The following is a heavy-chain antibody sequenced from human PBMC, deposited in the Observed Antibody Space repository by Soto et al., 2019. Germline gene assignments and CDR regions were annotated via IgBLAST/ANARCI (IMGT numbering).Heavy chain of an antibody. D-gene: IGHD1-7*01. V-gene: IGHV3-11*01. CDR1: GFSFSDYH. CDR2: ISSSGNTI. J-gene: IGHJ6*02. CDR3: ARVGSAGSTISYDYGMDV. Sequence: QVQLVESGGDLVKPGGSLRVSCAASGFSFSDYHMSWIRQAPGKGLEWVSYISSSGNTIYYAESGKGRLTISRENAKNSLYLQMNSLRGDDTAVYYCARVGSAGSTISYDYGMDVWGQGTTVTVSS.